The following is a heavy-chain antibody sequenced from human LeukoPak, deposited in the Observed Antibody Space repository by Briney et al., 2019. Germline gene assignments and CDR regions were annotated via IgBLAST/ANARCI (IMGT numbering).Heavy chain of an antibody. Sequence: PGGSLRLSCAASGFTFSSYAMHWVRQAPGKGLEWVAVISYDGSNKYYADSVKGRFTISRDNSKNTLYLQMNSLRAEDTAVYYCARLIAARGSRLWGQGTLVTVSS. D-gene: IGHD6-6*01. J-gene: IGHJ4*02. CDR3: ARLIAARGSRL. CDR2: ISYDGSNK. V-gene: IGHV3-30-3*01. CDR1: GFTFSSYA.